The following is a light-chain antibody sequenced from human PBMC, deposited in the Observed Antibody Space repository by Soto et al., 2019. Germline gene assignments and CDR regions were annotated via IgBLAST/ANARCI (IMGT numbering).Light chain of an antibody. CDR2: ADN. CDR3: QSYDTSLSGVI. CDR1: SSNIGAGYD. J-gene: IGLJ2*01. V-gene: IGLV1-40*01. Sequence: QSVLTQTPSVSGAPGQKITMSCTGSSSNIGAGYDVHWYQQVPGAAPRLLIYADNNRPSGVPDRFSASKSGTSASLAITGLQGEDEANYYCQSYDTSLSGVIFGAGTKVTVL.